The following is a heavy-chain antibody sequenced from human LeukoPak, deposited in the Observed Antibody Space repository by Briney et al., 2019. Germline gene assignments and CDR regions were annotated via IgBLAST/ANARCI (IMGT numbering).Heavy chain of an antibody. CDR3: ARGSRDGYNFQH. Sequence: SETLSLTCTVSGGSISSYYWSWIRQPPGKGLEWIGYIYYSGSTNYNPSLKSRVTISVDTSKNQFSLKLSSATAADTAVYYCARGSRDGYNFQHWGQGTLVTVSS. CDR1: GGSISSYY. V-gene: IGHV4-59*01. D-gene: IGHD5-24*01. CDR2: IYYSGST. J-gene: IGHJ1*01.